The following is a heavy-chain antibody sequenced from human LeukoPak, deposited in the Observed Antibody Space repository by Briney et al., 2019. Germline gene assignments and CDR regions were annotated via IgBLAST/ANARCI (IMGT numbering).Heavy chain of an antibody. CDR3: ARDNGGGDFDY. V-gene: IGHV3-21*01. D-gene: IGHD2-21*01. Sequence: GGSLRLSCAASGFTLSSHTMTWVRQAPGKGLEWVSSVSSSSRYVYYADSVKDRFTISRDNAKNSLYLQMNSLRAEDTAVYYCARDNGGGDFDYWGQGTLVTVSS. CDR1: GFTLSSHT. J-gene: IGHJ4*02. CDR2: VSSSSRYV.